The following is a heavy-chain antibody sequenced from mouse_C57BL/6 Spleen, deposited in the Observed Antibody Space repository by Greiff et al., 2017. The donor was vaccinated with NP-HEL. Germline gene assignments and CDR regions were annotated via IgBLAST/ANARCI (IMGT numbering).Heavy chain of an antibody. Sequence: EVKLVESGEGLVKPGGSLKLSCAASGFTFSSYAMSWVRQTPEKRLEWVAYISSGGDYIYYADTVKGRFTISRDNARNTLYLQMSSLKSEDTAMYYCTRDSLYDGYLYFDYWGQGTTLTVSS. CDR3: TRDSLYDGYLYFDY. V-gene: IGHV5-9-1*02. J-gene: IGHJ2*01. CDR2: ISSGGDYI. CDR1: GFTFSSYA. D-gene: IGHD2-3*01.